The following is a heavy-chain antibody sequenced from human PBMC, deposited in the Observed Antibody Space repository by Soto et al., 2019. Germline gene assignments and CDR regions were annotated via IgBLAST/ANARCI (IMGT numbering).Heavy chain of an antibody. CDR2: IWYDGSNK. V-gene: IGHV3-33*01. D-gene: IGHD6-19*01. Sequence: QVQLVESGGGVVQPGRSLRLSCAASGFTFSSYGMHWVRRAPGKGLEWVAVIWYDGSNKYYADSVKGRFTISRDNSKNTLYLQMNSLRAEDTAVYYCARETGMVVAVAGTGEYYFDYWGQGTLVTVSS. J-gene: IGHJ4*02. CDR3: ARETGMVVAVAGTGEYYFDY. CDR1: GFTFSSYG.